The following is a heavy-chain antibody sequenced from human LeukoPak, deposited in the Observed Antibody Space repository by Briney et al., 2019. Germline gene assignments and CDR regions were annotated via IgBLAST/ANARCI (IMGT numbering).Heavy chain of an antibody. J-gene: IGHJ3*02. CDR3: ARSRPGSGSAFDI. Sequence: SETLSLTCAVSGGSISSGGYSWSWIRQPAGKGLEWIGYISYSENTYYNPSLKSRVTISVDTSKNQFSLKLSSVTAADTAVYYCARSRPGSGSAFDIWGQGTMVTVSS. CDR1: GGSISSGGYS. V-gene: IGHV4-30-4*07. CDR2: ISYSENT. D-gene: IGHD6-19*01.